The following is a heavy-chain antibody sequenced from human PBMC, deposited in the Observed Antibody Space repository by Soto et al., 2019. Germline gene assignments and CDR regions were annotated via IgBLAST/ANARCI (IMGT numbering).Heavy chain of an antibody. J-gene: IGHJ3*02. CDR1: GYTFSSYG. CDR2: MSGYNGNR. CDR3: AREGLRLGDYDALDI. Sequence: VQLVQSGPEMKKPGASVKVSCKASGYTFSSYGISWVRQAPGQGLEWMGWMSGYNGNRKHSESFLARVNMTTDTSTSTAYMELRSLRPDDTAGYYCAREGLRLGDYDALDIWGQGTMVTVSS. V-gene: IGHV1-18*04. D-gene: IGHD3-16*01.